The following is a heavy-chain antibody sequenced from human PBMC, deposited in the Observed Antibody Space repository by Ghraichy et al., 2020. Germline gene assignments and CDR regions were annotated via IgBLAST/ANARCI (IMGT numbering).Heavy chain of an antibody. Sequence: ASVKVSCKASGYTFTSYGVTWVRQAPGQGLEWMGWISAYNGNRNYAQKLQGRLTMTTDTSTSTAYMELRSLRSDDTAVYYCARGPIGYSSSSESWFDPWGQGTLVIVSS. CDR1: GYTFTSYG. D-gene: IGHD6-6*01. CDR2: ISAYNGNR. CDR3: ARGPIGYSSSSESWFDP. J-gene: IGHJ5*02. V-gene: IGHV1-18*04.